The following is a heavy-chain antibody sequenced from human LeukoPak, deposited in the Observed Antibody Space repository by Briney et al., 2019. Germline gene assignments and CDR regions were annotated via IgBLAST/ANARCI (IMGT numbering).Heavy chain of an antibody. V-gene: IGHV4-34*12. CDR2: VIHGVRT. CDR3: ARHERDASLDHALDI. Sequence: SETLSLTCSVYGGSFSGSYCCWVRQAPRKGLEWIGEVIHGVRTTYDPSLESRVTISEETSENQFSLKLSSVTAADTAVYYCARHERDASLDHALDIWGQGTMVTVSS. D-gene: IGHD5-24*01. J-gene: IGHJ3*02. CDR1: GGSFSGSY.